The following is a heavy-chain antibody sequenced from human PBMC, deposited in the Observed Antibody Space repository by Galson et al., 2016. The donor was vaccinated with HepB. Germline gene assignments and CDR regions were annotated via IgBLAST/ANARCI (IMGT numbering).Heavy chain of an antibody. CDR3: ARHLEGRRIAARPGGLDV. J-gene: IGHJ6*02. CDR2: VFHSGST. V-gene: IGHV4-39*01. Sequence: SETLSLTCTVSGGSITSGTYYWGWIRQPPGKELEWIGSVFHSGSTYYNPSLKSRVTISVDTSKNHFSLRLSSVTAADTAVYYCARHLEGRRIAARPGGLDVWGQGTTVSVYS. D-gene: IGHD6-6*01. CDR1: GGSITSGTYY.